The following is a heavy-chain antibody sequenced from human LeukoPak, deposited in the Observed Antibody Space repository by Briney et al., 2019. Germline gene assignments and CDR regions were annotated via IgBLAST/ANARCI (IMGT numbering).Heavy chain of an antibody. V-gene: IGHV3-23*01. D-gene: IGHD3-22*01. CDR1: GSTFSSYA. CDR3: AKEKYYFDSSGYYLN. J-gene: IGHJ4*02. CDR2: ISGSGGST. Sequence: GGSLRLSCAASGSTFSSYAMNWVRQAPGKGLEWVSTISGSGGSTYYADSVKGRFTISRDNSKSSLYLQMNSLRAEDTAVYYCAKEKYYFDSSGYYLNWGQGTLVTVSS.